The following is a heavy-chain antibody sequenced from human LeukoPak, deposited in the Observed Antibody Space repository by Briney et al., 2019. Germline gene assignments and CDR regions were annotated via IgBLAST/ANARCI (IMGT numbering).Heavy chain of an antibody. CDR3: AAEVGDYVDY. V-gene: IGHV4-61*01. CDR2: IYYSGST. Sequence: SETLSLTCTVSGGSVSSGSYYWSWIRQPPGKRLEWIAYIYYSGSTNYNPSLKSRVTISVDTSKNQFSLKLSSVTAADTAVYYCAAEVGDYVDYWGQGTLVTVSS. CDR1: GGSVSSGSYY. D-gene: IGHD1-26*01. J-gene: IGHJ4*02.